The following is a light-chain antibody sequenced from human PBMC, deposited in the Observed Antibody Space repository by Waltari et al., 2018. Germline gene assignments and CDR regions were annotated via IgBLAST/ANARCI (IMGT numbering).Light chain of an antibody. J-gene: IGKJ1*01. CDR1: QSSRDS. V-gene: IGKV1-5*03. CDR2: RAS. Sequence: DVQMTQSPSTLYAPVGARVTITCRASQSSRDSLAWYQQKPGTAPNLLISRASRLDSGVPSRFSGSRSGAEFTLSSSSLQPDDFATYYCQHYNSYPWTFGQGTNVEIK. CDR3: QHYNSYPWT.